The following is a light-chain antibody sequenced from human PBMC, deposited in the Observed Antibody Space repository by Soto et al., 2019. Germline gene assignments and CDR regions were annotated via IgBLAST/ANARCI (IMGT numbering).Light chain of an antibody. V-gene: IGLV1-44*01. CDR1: SSKIGSNT. Sequence: QSVLTQPPSASGTPGQRVTTSCSGSSSKIGSNTVNWYQQLPGTAPKLLIYSNNQRPSGVPDRISGSKSGTSASLAISGLQSEDEADYYCAAWDDSLNGLFGTGTKVTVL. CDR2: SNN. CDR3: AAWDDSLNGL. J-gene: IGLJ1*01.